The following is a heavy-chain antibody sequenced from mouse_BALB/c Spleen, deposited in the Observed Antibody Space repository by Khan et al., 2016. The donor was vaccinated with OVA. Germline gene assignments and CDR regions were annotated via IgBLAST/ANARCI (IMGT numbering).Heavy chain of an antibody. CDR3: ARFYYGRINYYAVDH. J-gene: IGHJ4*01. Sequence: QVQLKQSGPGLVAPSQSLSITCNVSGFSLTTYGVSWVRQPPGKGLEWLGVIWGDESTNYHSALISRLSVSKENSKSQVFLKLKSLQTDDTATDSCARFYYGRINYYAVDHWGPGTSVTVSS. CDR2: IWGDEST. V-gene: IGHV2-3*01. D-gene: IGHD1-1*01. CDR1: GFSLTTYG.